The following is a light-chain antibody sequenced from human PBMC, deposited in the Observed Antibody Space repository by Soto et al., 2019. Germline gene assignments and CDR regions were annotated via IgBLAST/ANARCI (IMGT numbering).Light chain of an antibody. CDR3: QQSYSTLPWT. J-gene: IGKJ2*02. V-gene: IGKV1-39*01. CDR1: QSISSN. CDR2: AAS. Sequence: DIQMTQSPSSLSASVGDRATITCRASQSISSNLNWYQQKPGKAPQLLIYAASSLKSGVPSRFSGSGSGTDFTLTISSLQPEDFATYYCQQSYSTLPWTFGQGTKLEIK.